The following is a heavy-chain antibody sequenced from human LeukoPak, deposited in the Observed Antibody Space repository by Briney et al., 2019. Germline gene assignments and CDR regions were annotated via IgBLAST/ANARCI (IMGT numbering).Heavy chain of an antibody. CDR3: AKGGYYDSSGYLPGDY. CDR1: GFTFSSYA. Sequence: GGSLGLSCAASGFTFSSYAMNWVRQAPGKGLEWVSAISGSGGSTYYADSVKGRFTISRDNSKNTLYLQMNSLRAEDTAVYYCAKGGYYDSSGYLPGDYWGQGTLVTVSS. D-gene: IGHD3-22*01. CDR2: ISGSGGST. J-gene: IGHJ4*02. V-gene: IGHV3-23*01.